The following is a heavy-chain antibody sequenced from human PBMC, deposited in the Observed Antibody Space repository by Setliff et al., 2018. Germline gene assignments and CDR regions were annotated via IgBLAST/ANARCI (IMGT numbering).Heavy chain of an antibody. CDR1: GGTFSSYA. CDR2: IIPIFGTA. J-gene: IGHJ6*02. D-gene: IGHD6-13*01. CDR3: ARGKMDVVAAGGKYCAMDV. V-gene: IGHV1-69*13. Sequence: GASVKVSCKASGGTFSSYAISWVRQAPGQGLEWMGGIIPIFGTANYAQEFQGRVTITADESTSTVYMELTSLRAEDTAVYYCARGKMDVVAAGGKYCAMDVWGQGTAVTVSS.